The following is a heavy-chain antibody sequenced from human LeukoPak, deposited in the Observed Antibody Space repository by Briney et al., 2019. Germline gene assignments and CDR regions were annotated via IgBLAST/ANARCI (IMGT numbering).Heavy chain of an antibody. CDR2: TYYRSKLHK. CDR1: SAX. V-gene: IGHV6-1*01. D-gene: IGHD2-15*01. Sequence: SAXXDWGRQXXGXXLEWLGRTYYRSKLHKEYAGSVKSRITINPETSKNQCSLQLNSVTPEDTAVYYCARSGGWLDNWGQGTLVTVSS. CDR3: ARSGGWLDN. J-gene: IGHJ5*02.